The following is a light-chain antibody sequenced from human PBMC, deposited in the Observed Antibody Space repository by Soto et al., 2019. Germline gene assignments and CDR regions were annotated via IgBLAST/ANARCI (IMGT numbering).Light chain of an antibody. CDR1: QYVTSFY. J-gene: IGKJ1*01. CDR3: QQYGNSPWT. V-gene: IGKV3-20*01. Sequence: IVLTQSPGTLSLSPGERATLSCRASQYVTSFYLAWYQQKPAQAPRLLIYGASSRATGIPDRFSGSGSGTDFTLTISRLEPADLAVYYCQQYGNSPWTFGQGTKVEIK. CDR2: GAS.